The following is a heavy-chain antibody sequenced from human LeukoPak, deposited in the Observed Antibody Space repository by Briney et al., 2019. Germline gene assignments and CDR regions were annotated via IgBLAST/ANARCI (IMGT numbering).Heavy chain of an antibody. V-gene: IGHV7-4-1*01. CDR2: INTNIGDP. CDR3: ARDGLRYFDGLDPRVPEIYCYYLMDV. Sequence: ASVKVSCKASGYTFTSYAMNWVRQAPGQGLEWMGWINTNIGDPTYAQGFKGRVVFSLDTSVRTAYLQICSLNGEDTAVYYCARDGLRYFDGLDPRVPEIYCYYLMDVWGKGTTVTVSS. J-gene: IGHJ6*04. CDR1: GYTFTSYA. D-gene: IGHD3-9*01.